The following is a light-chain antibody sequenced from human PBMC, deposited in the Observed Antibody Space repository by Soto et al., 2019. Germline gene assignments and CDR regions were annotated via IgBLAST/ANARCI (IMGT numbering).Light chain of an antibody. CDR1: QSISSY. V-gene: IGKV1-39*01. CDR2: AAS. CDR3: QQSYSTPRT. Sequence: DIQMTQSPSSLYASVGDRVTITCRASQSISSYLNWYQQKPGKAPKLLIYAASSLQSGVTSRFSGSGSGTDFTLTISSLQPEEFATYYCQQSYSTPRTCGQGTKLEIK. J-gene: IGKJ2*01.